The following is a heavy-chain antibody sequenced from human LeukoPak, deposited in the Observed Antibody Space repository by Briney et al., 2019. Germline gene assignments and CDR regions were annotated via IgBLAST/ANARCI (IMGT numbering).Heavy chain of an antibody. D-gene: IGHD4-23*01. CDR1: GFTFSSYE. V-gene: IGHV3-48*03. J-gene: IGHJ4*02. CDR3: AREGAYGGVFDY. Sequence: PGGSLRLSCAASGFTFSSYEMNWVRQAPGKGLEWLSYISSSGSTIYYADSVKGRFPISRDNAKNSLYLQMNSLRAKDTAVYYCAREGAYGGVFDYWGQGSLVTVSS. CDR2: ISSSGSTI.